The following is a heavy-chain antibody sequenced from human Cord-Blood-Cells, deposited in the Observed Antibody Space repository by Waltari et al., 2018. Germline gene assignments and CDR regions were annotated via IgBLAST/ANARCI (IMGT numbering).Heavy chain of an antibody. CDR1: GGSISSSSYY. Sequence: QLQLQESGPGLVKPSETLSLTCTVSGGSISSSSYYWGWIRQPPGKGLGWIGSIYYSGSTYYNPSLKSRVTISVDTSKNQFSLKLSSVTAADTAVYYCARHTGGYDFWSGYYAFDIWGQGTMVTVSS. J-gene: IGHJ3*02. CDR2: IYYSGST. V-gene: IGHV4-39*01. CDR3: ARHTGGYDFWSGYYAFDI. D-gene: IGHD3-3*01.